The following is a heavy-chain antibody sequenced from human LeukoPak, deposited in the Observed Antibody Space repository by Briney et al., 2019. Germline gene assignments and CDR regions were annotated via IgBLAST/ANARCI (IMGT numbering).Heavy chain of an antibody. CDR3: ARGRTTNLWFGELFRNWYFDL. CDR1: GGSISSYY. CDR2: IYYSGST. Sequence: SETLSLTCTVSGGSISSYYRSWIRQPPGKGLEWIGYIYYSGSTNYNPSLKSRVTISVDTSKNQFSLKLSSVTAADTAVYYCARGRTTNLWFGELFRNWYFDLWGRGTLVTVSS. J-gene: IGHJ2*01. V-gene: IGHV4-59*01. D-gene: IGHD3-10*01.